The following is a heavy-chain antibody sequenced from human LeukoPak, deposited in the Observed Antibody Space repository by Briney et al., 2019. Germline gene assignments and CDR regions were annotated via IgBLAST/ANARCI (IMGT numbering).Heavy chain of an antibody. CDR2: IYDSGST. D-gene: IGHD2/OR15-2a*01. Sequence: SETLSLTCSVSGGSMTNLYWTWIRQPPGKGLEWIGDIYDSGSTRYNTSLESRVTISVDTSKNPFSLKLSSVTAADTAVYYCAKGGNTNFYYGDVWGQGTTVTVSS. CDR3: AKGGNTNFYYGDV. V-gene: IGHV4-59*01. CDR1: GGSMTNLY. J-gene: IGHJ6*02.